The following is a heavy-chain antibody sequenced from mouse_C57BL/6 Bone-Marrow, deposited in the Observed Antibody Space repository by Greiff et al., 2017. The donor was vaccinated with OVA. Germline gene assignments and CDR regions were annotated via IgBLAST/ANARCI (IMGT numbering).Heavy chain of an antibody. CDR3: ARGGWLPFAY. V-gene: IGHV5-4*03. Sequence: EVKVVESGGGLVKPGGSLKLSCAASGFTFSSYAMSWVRQTPEKRLEWVATISDGGSYTYYPDNVKGRFTISRDNAKNNLYLQMSHLKSEDTAMYYCARGGWLPFAYWGQGTLVTVSA. J-gene: IGHJ3*01. CDR1: GFTFSSYA. CDR2: ISDGGSYT. D-gene: IGHD2-3*01.